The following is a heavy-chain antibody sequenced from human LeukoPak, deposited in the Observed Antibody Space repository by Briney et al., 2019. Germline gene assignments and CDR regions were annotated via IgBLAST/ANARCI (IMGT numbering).Heavy chain of an antibody. Sequence: PGGSLRLSCAASGFTFSSYSLNWVRQAPGKGLEWVSSISGSSSYIYYADSVKGRFTISRHNAKNSLYLQMNSLRAEDTAVYYCARRYCSSTSCYSDAFDIWGQGTMVTVSS. V-gene: IGHV3-21*04. CDR2: ISGSSSYI. CDR3: ARRYCSSTSCYSDAFDI. D-gene: IGHD2-2*02. CDR1: GFTFSSYS. J-gene: IGHJ3*02.